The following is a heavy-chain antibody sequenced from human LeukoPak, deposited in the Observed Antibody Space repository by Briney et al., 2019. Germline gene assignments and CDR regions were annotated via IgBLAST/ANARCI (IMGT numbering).Heavy chain of an antibody. CDR2: ISDDGSNQ. D-gene: IGHD3-22*01. CDR3: AKGTYYYDSPNDY. CDR1: GFTFRSYA. J-gene: IGHJ4*02. V-gene: IGHV3-30*04. Sequence: GGSLRLSCAASGFTFRSYAMNWVRQAPGKGLEWVAVISDDGSNQYYADSVKGRFTISRDNAKNSLYLQMNSLRAEDTAVYYCAKGTYYYDSPNDYWGQGTLVTVSS.